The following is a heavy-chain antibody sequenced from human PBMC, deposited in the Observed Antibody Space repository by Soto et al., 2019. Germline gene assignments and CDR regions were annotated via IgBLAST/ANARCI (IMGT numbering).Heavy chain of an antibody. J-gene: IGHJ5*01. V-gene: IGHV3-30*04. CDR2: ISYDGNNK. CDR3: ARDRGYSGYDSLDS. Sequence: QVQLVESGGGVVQPGRSLRLSCAASGFTFSSFAMHWVRQAPGKGLEWVALISYDGNNKYHADSVKGRFTISRDDSKNTLYLQMNSLRPEDTALYYCARDRGYSGYDSLDSWGQGTLFTVSS. CDR1: GFTFSSFA. D-gene: IGHD5-12*01.